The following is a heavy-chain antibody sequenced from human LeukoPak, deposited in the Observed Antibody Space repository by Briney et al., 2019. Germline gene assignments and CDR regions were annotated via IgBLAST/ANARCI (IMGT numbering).Heavy chain of an antibody. CDR1: GFTFDDYG. Sequence: GRSLRLSCAASGFTFDDYGMSWVRQAPGKGLEWVSGINWNGGSTGYADSVKGRFTISRDNAKNSLYLQMNSLRAEDTALYHCARGVVVVPAAREVWFDPWGQGTLVTVSS. CDR2: INWNGGST. V-gene: IGHV3-20*01. J-gene: IGHJ5*02. D-gene: IGHD2-2*01. CDR3: ARGVVVVPAAREVWFDP.